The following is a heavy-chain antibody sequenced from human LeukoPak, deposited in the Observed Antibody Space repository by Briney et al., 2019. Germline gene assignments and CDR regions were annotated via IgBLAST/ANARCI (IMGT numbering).Heavy chain of an antibody. J-gene: IGHJ4*02. CDR1: GFTFSSYS. CDR3: ARDQGLLVVAGRFGY. V-gene: IGHV3-21*01. Sequence: PGGSLRLSCAASGFTFSSYSMNWVRQAPGKGLEWVSYISSSNSYIYNADSVKGRFTSSRDNAKNSLYLQMNSLRAEDTAVYYCARDQGLLVVAGRFGYWGQGTLVTVSS. D-gene: IGHD6-19*01. CDR2: ISSSNSYI.